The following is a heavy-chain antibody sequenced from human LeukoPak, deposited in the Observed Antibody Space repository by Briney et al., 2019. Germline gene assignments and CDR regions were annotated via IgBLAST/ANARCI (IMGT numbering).Heavy chain of an antibody. CDR2: IYTSGST. CDR3: PRLSLYYDFWSGSRAVYYFDY. Sequence: NPSETLSLTYTVSGGSISSYYWSWIRQPPGKGLEWIGYIYTSGSTNYNPALKSRVTISVDTSKNQFSLKLSSVTAADTAVYYCPRLSLYYDFWSGSRAVYYFDYWSQGTLVTVSS. J-gene: IGHJ4*02. V-gene: IGHV4-4*09. D-gene: IGHD3-3*01. CDR1: GGSISSYY.